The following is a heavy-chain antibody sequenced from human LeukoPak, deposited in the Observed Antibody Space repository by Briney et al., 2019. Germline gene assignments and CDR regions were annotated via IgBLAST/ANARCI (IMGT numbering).Heavy chain of an antibody. CDR3: ATEVWSLFGVGNWFDP. CDR1: GYTFTGYY. V-gene: IGHV1-24*01. J-gene: IGHJ5*02. Sequence: ASVKVSCKASGYTFTGYYMHWVRQAPGQGLEWMGGFDPEDGETIYAQKFQGRVTMTEDASTDTAYMELSSLRSEDTAVYYCATEVWSLFGVGNWFDPWAREPWSPSPQ. CDR2: FDPEDGET. D-gene: IGHD3-3*02.